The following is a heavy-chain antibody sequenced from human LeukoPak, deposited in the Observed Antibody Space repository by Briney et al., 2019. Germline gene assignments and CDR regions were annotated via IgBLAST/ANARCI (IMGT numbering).Heavy chain of an antibody. V-gene: IGHV3-30*18. CDR1: GFTFSSYG. J-gene: IGHJ4*02. D-gene: IGHD1-26*01. CDR3: PKEAYSGSYRGYFDY. CDR2: ISYDGSNK. Sequence: GGSLRLSCAASGFTFSSYGMHWVRQAPGKGLEWVAVISYDGSNKYYADSVKGRFTISRDNSKNTLYLQMNSLRAEDTAVYYCPKEAYSGSYRGYFDYWGQGTLVTVSS.